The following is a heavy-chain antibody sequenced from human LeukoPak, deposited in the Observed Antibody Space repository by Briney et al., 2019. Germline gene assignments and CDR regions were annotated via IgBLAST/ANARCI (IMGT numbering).Heavy chain of an antibody. J-gene: IGHJ4*02. D-gene: IGHD6-13*01. CDR1: GYSFTNYW. V-gene: IGHV5-51*01. CDR3: ARTQDRIAARS. Sequence: GESLKISCKGSGYSFTNYWIGWVRQMPGKGLEWMGIIYPRGSDTRYSPSFQGQVTISADKSIDTAYLQWSSLKASDTAIYYCARTQDRIAARSWGQGTLVTVSS. CDR2: IYPRGSDT.